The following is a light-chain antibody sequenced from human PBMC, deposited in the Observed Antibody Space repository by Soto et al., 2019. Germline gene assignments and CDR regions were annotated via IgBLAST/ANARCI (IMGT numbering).Light chain of an antibody. CDR1: QSISGY. CDR2: SAS. CDR3: QQSYSAPWT. Sequence: DIQVTQSPPSLSASVGDRVTITCRASQSISGYLSWYQQRSGKAPKLLIYSASSLQSGVPPRFSGSGSGTDFTLTISSLQPEDFATYYCQQSYSAPWTFGQGTKVEIK. J-gene: IGKJ1*01. V-gene: IGKV1-39*01.